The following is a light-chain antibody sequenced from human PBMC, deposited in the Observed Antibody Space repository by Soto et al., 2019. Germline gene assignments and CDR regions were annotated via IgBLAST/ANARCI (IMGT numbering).Light chain of an antibody. J-gene: IGLJ2*01. CDR3: QVWDSSSDVV. Sequence: SYELTQPPSVSVAPGKTARITCGGNNIGSKSVHWYQQKPGQAPVLVIYYDSDRPSGIPERFSGSNSGNTATLTIRRVEGGDEADFYCQVWDSSSDVVFGGGTKVTVL. V-gene: IGLV3-21*04. CDR1: NIGSKS. CDR2: YDS.